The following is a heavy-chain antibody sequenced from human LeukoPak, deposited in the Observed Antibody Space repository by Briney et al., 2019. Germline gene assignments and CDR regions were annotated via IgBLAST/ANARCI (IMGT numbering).Heavy chain of an antibody. J-gene: IGHJ6*02. CDR2: IKQEGSEK. CDR3: ARRNGLTMISGWGYNMDV. V-gene: IGHV3-7*01. D-gene: IGHD3-22*01. CDR1: GFMFSRYW. Sequence: GGSLRLSCAASGFMFSRYWMSWVRQAPGKGLEWVANIKQEGSEKYYVDSVKGRFTVSRDNAKNSLYLQMNSLRAEDTAVYYCARRNGLTMISGWGYNMDVWGQGTTVTVSS.